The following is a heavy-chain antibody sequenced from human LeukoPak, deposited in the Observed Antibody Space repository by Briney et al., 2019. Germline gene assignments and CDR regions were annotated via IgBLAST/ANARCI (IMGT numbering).Heavy chain of an antibody. D-gene: IGHD3-22*01. Sequence: PGGSLRLSCAASGFTFSSYWMHWVRQAPGKGLVWVSRISSDGSSTSYADSVKGRFTISRDNAKNTLYLQMNSLRAEDTAVYYCARASDSSGYFDYWGQGTLVTVSS. CDR1: GFTFSSYW. J-gene: IGHJ4*02. V-gene: IGHV3-74*01. CDR3: ARASDSSGYFDY. CDR2: ISSDGSST.